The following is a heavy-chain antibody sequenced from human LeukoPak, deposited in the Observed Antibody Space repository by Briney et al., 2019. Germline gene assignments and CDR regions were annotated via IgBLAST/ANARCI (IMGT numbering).Heavy chain of an antibody. Sequence: PGGSLRLSCAASGFSIKTYSMTWVRQAPGKGLEWVSSISSSSSYIYYADSVKGRFTISRDNAKNSLYLQMNSLRAEDTAVYYCARGESTEPYDYWGQGTLVTVSS. CDR1: GFSIKTYS. CDR3: ARGESTEPYDY. CDR2: ISSSSSYI. V-gene: IGHV3-21*01. D-gene: IGHD1-14*01. J-gene: IGHJ4*02.